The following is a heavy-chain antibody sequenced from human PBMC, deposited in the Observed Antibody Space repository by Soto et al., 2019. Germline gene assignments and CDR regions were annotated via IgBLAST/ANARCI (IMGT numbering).Heavy chain of an antibody. V-gene: IGHV4-39*07. Sequence: SDTLSLTCSVSGGSSSSNSYSWGWIRQPPGKGLEWIGTLYSNRDTYYNPSLKSRVTISADTSQNQFSLDLTSVTAADTAVYYCDRADGRYWAQGTLVTVSS. CDR2: LYSNRDT. J-gene: IGHJ4*02. CDR1: GGSSSSNSYS. CDR3: DRADGRY.